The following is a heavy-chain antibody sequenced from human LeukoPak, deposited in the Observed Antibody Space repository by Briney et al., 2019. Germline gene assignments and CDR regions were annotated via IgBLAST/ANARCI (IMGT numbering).Heavy chain of an antibody. CDR2: IYSGGST. CDR3: ARDSWAVAGLYY. V-gene: IGHV3-66*01. CDR1: GFTVSSNY. J-gene: IGHJ4*02. D-gene: IGHD6-19*01. Sequence: PGGSLRLSCAASGFTVSSNYMSWVRQAPGKGLGWVSLIYSGGSTYYADSVKGRFTISRDNSRNTLYLQMNSLRAEDTAVYYCARDSWAVAGLYYWGQGTLVTVSS.